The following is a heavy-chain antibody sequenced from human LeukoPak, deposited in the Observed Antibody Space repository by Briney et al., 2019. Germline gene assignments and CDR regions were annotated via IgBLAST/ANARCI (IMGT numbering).Heavy chain of an antibody. D-gene: IGHD3-3*01. CDR2: ISAYNGNT. Sequence: ASVKVSCKASGYTFTSYGISWVRQAPGQGLEWMGWISAYNGNTNYAQKLQGRVTMTTDTSTSTAYMELRSLRSDDTAVYYCARGYYDFWSGYPPLFDYWGQGTLVTVSS. J-gene: IGHJ4*02. CDR1: GYTFTSYG. V-gene: IGHV1-18*01. CDR3: ARGYYDFWSGYPPLFDY.